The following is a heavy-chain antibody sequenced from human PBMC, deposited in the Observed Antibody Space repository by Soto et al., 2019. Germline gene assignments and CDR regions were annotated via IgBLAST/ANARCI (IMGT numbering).Heavy chain of an antibody. CDR1: GFTFSSYA. V-gene: IGHV3-30-3*01. Sequence: GGSLRLSCAASGFTFSSYAMHWVRQAPGKGLEWVAVISYDGSNKYYADSVKGRFTISRDNSKNTLYLQMNSLRAEDTAVYYCARYRIPHSDCPNWFDPWGRGTLVTISS. CDR2: ISYDGSNK. D-gene: IGHD3-16*02. J-gene: IGHJ5*02. CDR3: ARYRIPHSDCPNWFDP.